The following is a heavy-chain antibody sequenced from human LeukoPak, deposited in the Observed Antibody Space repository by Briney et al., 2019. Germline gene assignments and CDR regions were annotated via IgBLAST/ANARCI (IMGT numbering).Heavy chain of an antibody. V-gene: IGHV4-39*07. D-gene: IGHD6-6*01. Sequence: SETLSLTCTASGGSISSSSYYWGWIRQPPGKGLEWIGSIYYSGSTYYNPSLKSRVTISVDASKNQFSLKLSSVTAADTAVYYCARVGTSHPSSYYFDYWGQGTLVTVSS. J-gene: IGHJ4*02. CDR2: IYYSGST. CDR1: GGSISSSSYY. CDR3: ARVGTSHPSSYYFDY.